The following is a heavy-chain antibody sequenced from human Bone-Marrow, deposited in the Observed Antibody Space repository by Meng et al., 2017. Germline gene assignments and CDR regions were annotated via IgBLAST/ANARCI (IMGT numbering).Heavy chain of an antibody. CDR2: ISYDGSNK. CDR1: GFTFSSYA. V-gene: IGHV3-30*04. Sequence: GESLKISCAASGFTFSSYAMHWVRQAPGKGLEWVAVISYDGSNKYYADSVKGRFTISRDNSKNTLYLQMNSLRAEDTALYYCAKDKEADGSSGWYYFDYWGQGTLVTVSS. CDR3: AKDKEADGSSGWYYFDY. D-gene: IGHD6-19*01. J-gene: IGHJ4*02.